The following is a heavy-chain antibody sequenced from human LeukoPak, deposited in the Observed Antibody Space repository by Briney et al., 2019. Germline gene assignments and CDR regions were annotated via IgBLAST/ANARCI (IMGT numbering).Heavy chain of an antibody. CDR2: FDPEDGET. CDR1: GYILTELS. D-gene: IGHD3-22*01. J-gene: IGHJ4*02. CDR3: ATVKYYYDSSGYYYDY. V-gene: IGHV1-24*01. Sequence: GASVKVSCKVSGYILTELSMHWVRQAPGKGLGWMGGFDPEDGETIYAQKFQGRVTMTEDTSTDTAYMELSSLRSEDTAVYYCATVKYYYDSSGYYYDYWGQGTLVTVSS.